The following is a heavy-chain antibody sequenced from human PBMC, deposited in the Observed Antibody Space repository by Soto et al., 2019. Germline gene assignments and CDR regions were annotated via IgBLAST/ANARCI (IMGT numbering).Heavy chain of an antibody. V-gene: IGHV4-39*01. D-gene: IGHD6-13*01. CDR2: VYYNENT. Sequence: SETLSLTCSVSGGSISSFTYYWGWIRQPPGKGLEWIGTVYYNENTYYNPSLKSRVTITVDTAKNQFSLRLSSVTAADTAVYYCASMRRAAAGPVVYYYYGMDVWGRGTTVTVSS. CDR3: ASMRRAAAGPVVYYYYGMDV. J-gene: IGHJ6*02. CDR1: GGSISSFTYY.